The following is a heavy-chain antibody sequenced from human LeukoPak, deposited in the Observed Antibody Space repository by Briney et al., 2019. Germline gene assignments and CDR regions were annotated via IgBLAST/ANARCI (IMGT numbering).Heavy chain of an antibody. CDR2: ISSSGSTI. V-gene: IGHV3-11*01. J-gene: IGHJ2*01. Sequence: GGSLRLSCAASGFTFSDYYMSWIRQAPGKGLEWVSYISSSGSTIYYADSVKGRFTISRDNAKNSLYLQMNSLRAEDTAVYYCARVGREIVVVPDYRYFDLWGRGTLVTVSS. CDR1: GFTFSDYY. CDR3: ARVGREIVVVPDYRYFDL. D-gene: IGHD2-2*01.